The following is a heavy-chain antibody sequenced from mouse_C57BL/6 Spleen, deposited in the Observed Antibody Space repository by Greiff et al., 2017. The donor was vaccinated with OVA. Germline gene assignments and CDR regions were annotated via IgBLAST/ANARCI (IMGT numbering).Heavy chain of an antibody. D-gene: IGHD2-4*01. CDR1: GYTFTSYW. CDR2: IDPSDSET. V-gene: IGHV1-52*01. J-gene: IGHJ4*01. CDR3: ARNYDYDHYYAMDY. Sequence: QVQLQQPGAELVRPGSSVKLSCKASGYTFTSYWRHGVKQRPIQGLEWIGNIDPSDSETHYNQKFKDKATLPVDKSSSTAYMQLSSLTSEDSAVYYCARNYDYDHYYAMDYWGQGTSVTVSS.